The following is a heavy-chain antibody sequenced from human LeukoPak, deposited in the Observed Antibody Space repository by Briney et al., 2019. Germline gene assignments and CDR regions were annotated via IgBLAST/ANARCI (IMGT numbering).Heavy chain of an antibody. CDR3: ARDLPIFGVVNGLSDAFDI. J-gene: IGHJ3*02. CDR1: GGSISSSSYY. CDR2: IYYSGST. V-gene: IGHV4-39*07. D-gene: IGHD3-3*01. Sequence: SETLSLTCTVSGGSISSSSYYWGWIRQPPGKGLEWIGSIYYSGSTYYNPSLKSRITISVDTSKNQFSLKLSSVTAADTAVYYCARDLPIFGVVNGLSDAFDIWGQGTMVTVSS.